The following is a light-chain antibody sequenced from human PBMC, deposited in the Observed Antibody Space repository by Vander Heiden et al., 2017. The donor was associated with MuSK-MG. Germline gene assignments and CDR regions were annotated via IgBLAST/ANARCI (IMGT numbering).Light chain of an antibody. J-gene: IGKJ2*01. CDR1: QSASSSY. CDR2: DAS. Sequence: EIVLTQSPATLSLSPGERATLSCGASQSASSSYLAWNQQKPGLAPRLLIYDASSRDTGIQDNFSGSGSGTDFTLTSSRLETEDFAVYYGQQYGSYPFGQGTKLEIK. V-gene: IGKV3D-20*01. CDR3: QQYGSYP.